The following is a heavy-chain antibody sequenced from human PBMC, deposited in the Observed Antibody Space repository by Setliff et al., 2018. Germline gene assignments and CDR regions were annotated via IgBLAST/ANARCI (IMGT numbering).Heavy chain of an antibody. CDR2: IYYSGSP. V-gene: IGHV4-39*07. Sequence: SETLSLTCTVSGDSISSSSYYWGWIRQPPGKGLEWIGSIYYSGSPTYNPSLKSRVTISIYKSKNQLSLDLTSVTAADTAVYYCARNWHWGFDPWGRGALVTVSS. J-gene: IGHJ5*02. CDR3: ARNWHWGFDP. CDR1: GDSISSSSYY. D-gene: IGHD1-7*01.